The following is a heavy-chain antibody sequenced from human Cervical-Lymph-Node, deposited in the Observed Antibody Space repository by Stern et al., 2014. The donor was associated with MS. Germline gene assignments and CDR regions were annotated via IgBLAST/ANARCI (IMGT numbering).Heavy chain of an antibody. CDR3: ARGHWELLGNNYFDS. CDR1: GASISSGTSY. CDR2: LHASGAT. Sequence: QVLLQESGPGLVKPSQTLSLTCTVSGASISSGTSYWSWIRQPAGGGLEWIGRLHASGATYYNPSLKSRVTISGATSKNQFSLNLNSVTAADTAVYYCARGHWELLGNNYFDSWGQGTLVTVSS. V-gene: IGHV4-61*02. D-gene: IGHD1-26*01. J-gene: IGHJ4*02.